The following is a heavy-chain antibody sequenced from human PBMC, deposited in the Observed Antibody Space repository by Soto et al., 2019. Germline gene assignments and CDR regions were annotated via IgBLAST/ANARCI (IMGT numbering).Heavy chain of an antibody. D-gene: IGHD1-1*01. J-gene: IGHJ6*02. CDR2: IIPIFGTA. V-gene: IGHV1-69*12. Sequence: QVQLVQSGAEVKKPGSSVKVSCKASGGTFSSYAISWVRQAPGQGLEWMGGIIPIFGTANYAQKFQGRVTITADEATSTAYMELSSLRSEDTAVYYCVRGDWNDGHYYYGMDVWGQGTTVTVSS. CDR1: GGTFSSYA. CDR3: VRGDWNDGHYYYGMDV.